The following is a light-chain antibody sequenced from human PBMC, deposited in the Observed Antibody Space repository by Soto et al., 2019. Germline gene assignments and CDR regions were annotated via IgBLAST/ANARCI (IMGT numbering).Light chain of an antibody. Sequence: DIQMTQSPSTLSASVGDRVTITCRASQSISSWLAWYQQKPGKAPKLLIYDASSLESGVPSRFSGNRSGTEFTLTISSLQPDDFATYYCQQYNSYSWTFGHGTKVEIK. V-gene: IGKV1-5*01. CDR1: QSISSW. J-gene: IGKJ1*01. CDR3: QQYNSYSWT. CDR2: DAS.